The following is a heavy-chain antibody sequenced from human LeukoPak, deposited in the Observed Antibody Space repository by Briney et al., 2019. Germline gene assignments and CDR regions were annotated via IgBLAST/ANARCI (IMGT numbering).Heavy chain of an antibody. V-gene: IGHV3-30*02. CDR1: GFVFSHFN. CDR2: IFYEEGKR. J-gene: IGHJ4*02. CDR3: AKDSATWGFDS. Sequence: GGSPRLSCAASGFVFSHFNMHWVRQAPGKGLEWVAFIFYEEGKRSYSDSVKGRFTISRDISKRTLYLQMNGLRVEDTAVYYCAKDSATWGFDSWGQGTLVTVSS. D-gene: IGHD3-16*01.